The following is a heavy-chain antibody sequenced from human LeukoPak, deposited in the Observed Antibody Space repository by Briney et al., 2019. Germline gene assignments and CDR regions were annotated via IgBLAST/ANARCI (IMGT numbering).Heavy chain of an antibody. V-gene: IGHV7-4-1*02. J-gene: IGHJ4*02. Sequence: GASVKVSCKASGYTFTSYAMNWVRQAPGQGLEWMGWINTNTGNPTYAQGFTGRFVFSLNTSVSTAYQQISSLKAEDTAVYYCASSPDGLFDYWGQGTLVTVSS. CDR2: INTNTGNP. CDR3: ASSPDGLFDY. CDR1: GYTFTSYA.